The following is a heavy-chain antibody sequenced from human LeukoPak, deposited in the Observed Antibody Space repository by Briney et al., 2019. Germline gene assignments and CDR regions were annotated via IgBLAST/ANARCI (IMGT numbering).Heavy chain of an antibody. D-gene: IGHD3-10*01. J-gene: IGHJ4*02. CDR2: IKQDGSEK. CDR3: ARDGGGPLD. CDR1: GFTLRTSW. Sequence: PGGSLRLSCAASGFTLRTSWMSCVSQAPGQGLEWVANIKQDGSEKNYLDSVKGRFTISRDNAKNSLYLQMNSLRDDDTAVYYCARDGGGPLDWGQGTLVTVSS. V-gene: IGHV3-7*01.